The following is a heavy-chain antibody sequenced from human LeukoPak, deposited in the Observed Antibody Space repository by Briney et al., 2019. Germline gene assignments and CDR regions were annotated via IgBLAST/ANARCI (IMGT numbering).Heavy chain of an antibody. CDR1: GFTFDDFA. CDR2: ISWNSDII. J-gene: IGHJ3*02. CDR3: TTGTPPTYSGSYWGVGYAFDI. D-gene: IGHD1-26*01. Sequence: GGSLRLSCAASGFTFDDFAMHWVRQVPGKGLEWVSGISWNSDIIDYADSVKGRFTIPRDNAKNSLYLQMNSLRSEDTALYYCTTGTPPTYSGSYWGVGYAFDIWGQGTMVTVSS. V-gene: IGHV3-9*01.